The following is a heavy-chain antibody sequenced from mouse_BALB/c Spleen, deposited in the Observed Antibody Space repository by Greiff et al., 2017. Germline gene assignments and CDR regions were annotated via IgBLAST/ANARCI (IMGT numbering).Heavy chain of an antibody. D-gene: IGHD2-3*01. CDR2: ISIYYDNT. CDR3: ARIYDGYLYYYAMDY. V-gene: IGHV1-67*01. Sequence: VKLMESGPELVRPGESVKISCKGSGYTFTDYAMHWVKQSHAKSLEWIGVISIYYDNTNYNQKFKGKATMTVDKSSSTAYMELARLTSEDSAIYYCARIYDGYLYYYAMDYWGQGTSVTVSS. J-gene: IGHJ4*01. CDR1: GYTFTDYA.